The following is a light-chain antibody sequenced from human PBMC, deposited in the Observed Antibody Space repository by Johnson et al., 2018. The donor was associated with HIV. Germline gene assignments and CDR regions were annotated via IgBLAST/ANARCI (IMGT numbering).Light chain of an antibody. CDR3: GTWDSSLSVPYV. CDR1: SSNIGNNY. CDR2: ENN. Sequence: QSVLTQPPSVSAASGQKVTISCSGSSSNIGNNYVSWYQQLPGTAPKLLIYENNKRPSGIPDRFSGSKSGTSATLGITGLQTGDEADYYCGTWDSSLSVPYVFGTGTKVTVL. V-gene: IGLV1-51*02. J-gene: IGLJ1*01.